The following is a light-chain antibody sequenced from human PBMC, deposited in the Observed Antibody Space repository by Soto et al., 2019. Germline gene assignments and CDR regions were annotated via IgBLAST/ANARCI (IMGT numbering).Light chain of an antibody. CDR3: QQYGGSTIT. J-gene: IGKJ5*01. CDR1: QSLSSS. Sequence: EIVFTPSPGTLSLSPGERATLFCMASQSLSSSLAWYQQKSGQAPRLIIYGTSRRATGVPVRFSGSGSGTDFTLNITRLEPEDFALYYCQQYGGSTITFGLGTRREIK. CDR2: GTS. V-gene: IGKV3-20*01.